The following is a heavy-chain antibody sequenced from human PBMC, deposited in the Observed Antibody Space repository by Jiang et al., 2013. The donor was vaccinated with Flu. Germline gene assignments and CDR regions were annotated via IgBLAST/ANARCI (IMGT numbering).Heavy chain of an antibody. CDR2: IDPSDSYT. CDR3: ARHLTVVTQLDAFDI. J-gene: IGHJ3*02. CDR1: GYSFTSYW. V-gene: IGHV5-10-1*01. Sequence: GAEVKKPGESLRISCKGSGYSFTSYWISWVRQMPGKGLEWMGRIDPSDSYTNYSPSFQGHVTISADKSISTAYLQWSSLKASDTAMYYCARHLTVVTQLDAFDIWGQGTMVTVSS. D-gene: IGHD4-23*01.